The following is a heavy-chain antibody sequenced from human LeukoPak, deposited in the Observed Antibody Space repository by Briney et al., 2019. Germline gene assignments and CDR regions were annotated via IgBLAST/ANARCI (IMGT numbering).Heavy chain of an antibody. CDR1: GFTFSDYY. Sequence: GGSLRLSCAASGFTFSDYYMSWVRQAPGKGLEWVSYISSSGSTIYYADSVKGRFTISRGNAKNSLYLQMKSLRDEDTAVYYCARIVSGWYGDAFDIWGQGTMVTVSS. D-gene: IGHD6-19*01. CDR3: ARIVSGWYGDAFDI. CDR2: ISSSGSTI. J-gene: IGHJ3*02. V-gene: IGHV3-11*04.